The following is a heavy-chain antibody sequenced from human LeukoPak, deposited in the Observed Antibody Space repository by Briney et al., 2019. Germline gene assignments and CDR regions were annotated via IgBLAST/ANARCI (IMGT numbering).Heavy chain of an antibody. V-gene: IGHV4-34*01. Sequence: PSETLSLTCAVYGGSFSGYYWSWIRQPPGKGLEWIGEINHSGSTNYNPSLKSRVTISVDTSKDQFSLKLSSVTAADTAVYYCARAPERLSCGGDCYLDYWGQGTLVTASS. CDR3: ARAPERLSCGGDCYLDY. D-gene: IGHD2-21*02. CDR2: INHSGST. CDR1: GGSFSGYY. J-gene: IGHJ4*02.